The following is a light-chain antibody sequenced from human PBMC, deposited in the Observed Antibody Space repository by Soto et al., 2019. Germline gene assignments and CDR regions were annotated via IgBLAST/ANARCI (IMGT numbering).Light chain of an antibody. CDR1: SSDVGGYNY. CDR3: SSYSTSSTLEV. Sequence: QSALTQPASVSGSPGQSITISCTGTSSDVGGYNYVSWYQQHPGKAPKLMIHEVSNRPSVVSNRFSGSKSGNTASLTISGLQAEDEADYYCSSYSTSSTLEVFGTGTKVTVL. J-gene: IGLJ1*01. V-gene: IGLV2-14*01. CDR2: EVS.